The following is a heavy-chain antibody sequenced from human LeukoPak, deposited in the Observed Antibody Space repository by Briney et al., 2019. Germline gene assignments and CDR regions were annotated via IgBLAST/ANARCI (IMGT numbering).Heavy chain of an antibody. CDR2: FDPEDGET. Sequence: ASVKVSCKVSGYTLTELSMHWVRQAPGKGLEWMGGFDPEDGETIYAQKFQGRVTMTEDTSTDTAYMELSSLRSEDTAVYYCATPYCRGGSCSDAFDIWGQGKMVTVSS. V-gene: IGHV1-24*01. D-gene: IGHD2-15*01. CDR1: GYTLTELS. CDR3: ATPYCRGGSCSDAFDI. J-gene: IGHJ3*02.